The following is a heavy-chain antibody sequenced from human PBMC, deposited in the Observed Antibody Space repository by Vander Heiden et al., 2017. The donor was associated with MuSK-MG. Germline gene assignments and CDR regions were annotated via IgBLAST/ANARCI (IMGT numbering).Heavy chain of an antibody. D-gene: IGHD2-15*01. CDR1: GFTFSSYA. CDR3: AKDVGYCSGGTCYKYYQH. CDR2: INDSGHYT. J-gene: IGHJ1*01. Sequence: EVQLLESGGGLVQPGGSLRPSCVASGFTFSSYAMSWVRQAPGKGLEWVSVINDSGHYTYYADSVKGRFTISRDNSKNTLYLQVNSLRAEDTAVYYCAKDVGYCSGGTCYKYYQHWGQGTLVTVSP. V-gene: IGHV3-23*01.